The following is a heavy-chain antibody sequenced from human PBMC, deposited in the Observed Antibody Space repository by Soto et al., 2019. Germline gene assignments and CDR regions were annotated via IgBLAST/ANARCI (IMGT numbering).Heavy chain of an antibody. D-gene: IGHD5-18*01. CDR3: ASGSAMGDDH. V-gene: IGHV1-69*06. Sequence: RASVKVSCKASGVTSSTHTITWVRQAPGQGLEWMGGIIPLFGTGHKAQKFQGRITIIADKSTSTAYMELSSLRSEDTAVYFCASGSAMGDDHRGQGTPVTASS. CDR2: IIPLFGTG. CDR1: GVTSSTHT. J-gene: IGHJ4*02.